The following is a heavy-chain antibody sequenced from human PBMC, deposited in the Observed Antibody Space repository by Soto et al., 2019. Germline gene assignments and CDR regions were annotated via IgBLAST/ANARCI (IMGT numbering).Heavy chain of an antibody. D-gene: IGHD2-2*01. CDR2: ISGSGGST. CDR1: GFTFSSYA. V-gene: IGHV3-23*01. Sequence: GGSLRLSCAASGFTFSSYAMSWVRQAPGKGLEWVSAISGSGGSTYCADSVKGRFTISRGNSKNTLYLQMNSLRAEDTAVYYCAKASLVVVPAAMTAFDYWGQGTLVTVSS. CDR3: AKASLVVVPAAMTAFDY. J-gene: IGHJ4*02.